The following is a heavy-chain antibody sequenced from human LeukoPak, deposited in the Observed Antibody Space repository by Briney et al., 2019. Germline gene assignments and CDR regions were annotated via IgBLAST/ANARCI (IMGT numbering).Heavy chain of an antibody. CDR1: GGTFSSYA. Sequence: SVKVSCKASGGTFSSYAISWVRQAPGQGLEWMGGIIPIFGTANYAQKFQGRVTITADKSTSTAYMELSSLRSEDTAVYYCARAITMIVVGTSWWFDPWGQGTLVTVSS. D-gene: IGHD3-22*01. V-gene: IGHV1-69*06. J-gene: IGHJ5*02. CDR2: IIPIFGTA. CDR3: ARAITMIVVGTSWWFDP.